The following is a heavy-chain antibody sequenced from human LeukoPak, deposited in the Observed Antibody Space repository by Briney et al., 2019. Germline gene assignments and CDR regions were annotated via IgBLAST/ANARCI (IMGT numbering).Heavy chain of an antibody. D-gene: IGHD2-2*01. CDR1: GGSFSGYY. CDR2: INHSGST. V-gene: IGHV4-34*01. Sequence: PSETLSLTCAVYGGSFSGYYWSWIRQPPGKGLEWIGEINHSGSTNYNPSLKSRVTISVDTSKNQFSLKLSSVTAADTAVYYCARGYCSSTSCYYQNRNQQTPKNYYYMDVWGKGTTVTVSS. CDR3: ARGYCSSTSCYYQNRNQQTPKNYYYMDV. J-gene: IGHJ6*03.